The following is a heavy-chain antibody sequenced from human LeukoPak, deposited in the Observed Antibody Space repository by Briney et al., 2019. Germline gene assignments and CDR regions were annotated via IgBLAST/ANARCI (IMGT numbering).Heavy chain of an antibody. D-gene: IGHD2-15*01. Sequence: SETLSLTCTVSGGSISSSSYYWGWIRLPPGKGLEWIGSIYYSGSTYYNPSLKSRVTISVDTSKNQFSLKLSSVTAADTAVYYCARQGCRAGSCGYAFDIWGQGTMVTVSS. V-gene: IGHV4-39*01. CDR2: IYYSGST. CDR1: GGSISSSSYY. J-gene: IGHJ3*02. CDR3: ARQGCRAGSCGYAFDI.